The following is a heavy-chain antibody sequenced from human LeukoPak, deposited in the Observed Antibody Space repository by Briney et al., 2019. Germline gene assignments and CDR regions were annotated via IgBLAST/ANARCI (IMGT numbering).Heavy chain of an antibody. CDR2: ISGSGGET. CDR1: GFTFSSYA. Sequence: GGSLRLSCAASGFTFSSYAMSWVRQAPGKGLEWVSGISGSGGETHYADSVKGRFTISRDNSKNTLYLQMNSLRVEDTAVYYCAKGRSGSYSPTWDYWGQGNLVTVSS. CDR3: AKGRSGSYSPTWDY. V-gene: IGHV3-23*01. J-gene: IGHJ4*02. D-gene: IGHD1-26*01.